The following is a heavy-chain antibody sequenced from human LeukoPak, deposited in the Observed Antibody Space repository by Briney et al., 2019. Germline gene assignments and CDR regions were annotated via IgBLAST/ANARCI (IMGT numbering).Heavy chain of an antibody. CDR1: GFGLSGIT. Sequence: PGGSLRLSCVASGFGLSGITMNWVRQAPGKGLEWVSSITSGGSYTHYADALRGRFTISRDNSHNSVYLQMNSLSAEDTAVYYCARVPMTHDAFDIWGQGTMVTVSS. CDR3: ARVPMTHDAFDI. V-gene: IGHV3-21*01. J-gene: IGHJ3*02. CDR2: ITSGGSYT.